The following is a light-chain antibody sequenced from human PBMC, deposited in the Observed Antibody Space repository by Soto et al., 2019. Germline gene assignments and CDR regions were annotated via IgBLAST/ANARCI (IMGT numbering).Light chain of an antibody. CDR2: DVL. J-gene: IGLJ1*01. CDR1: DNDVGGSDS. Sequence: QSALTQPASVSGSPGLSITISCAGTDNDVGGSDSVSWYQQHPGKAPKLMIFDVLNRPSGVSDRFSGSKSGNTASLTISRLQADDEADYFCYSSASGNTGVFGTVTKLTVL. CDR3: YSSASGNTGV. V-gene: IGLV2-14*03.